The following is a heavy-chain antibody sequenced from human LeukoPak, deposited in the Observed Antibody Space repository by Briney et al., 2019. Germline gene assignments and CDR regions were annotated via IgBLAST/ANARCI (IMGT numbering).Heavy chain of an antibody. J-gene: IGHJ2*01. CDR3: ARVTLGSSISPRNDWYFDL. CDR1: GFTFSDHY. CDR2: TRNKANSYTT. D-gene: IGHD6-13*01. Sequence: PGGSLRLSCAASGFTFSDHYMDWVRQAPGKGLEWVGRTRNKANSYTTEYAASVKGRFTISRDDSKNSLYLQMNSLKTEDTAVYYCARVTLGSSISPRNDWYFDLWGRGTLVTVSS. V-gene: IGHV3-72*01.